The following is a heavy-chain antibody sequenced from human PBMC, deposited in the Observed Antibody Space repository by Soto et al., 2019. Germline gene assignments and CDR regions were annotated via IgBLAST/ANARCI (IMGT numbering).Heavy chain of an antibody. CDR2: IVPVFGTA. V-gene: IGHV1-69*01. J-gene: IGHJ4*02. CDR3: ARGLGFLEW. Sequence: QVRLVQSGAEVKKPGSSVQVSCKASGGTFSSYAIHWVRQAPGQGLEWMGGIVPVFGTANYGHNFQDRVTFTADASTSTAYMDLNSLKSDDTAIYYCARGLGFLEWWGQGTLVTVSS. CDR1: GGTFSSYA. D-gene: IGHD3-3*01.